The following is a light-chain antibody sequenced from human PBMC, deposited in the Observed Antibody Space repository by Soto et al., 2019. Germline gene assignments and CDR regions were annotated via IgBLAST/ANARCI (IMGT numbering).Light chain of an antibody. CDR2: GAS. J-gene: IGKJ2*01. V-gene: IGKV3-20*01. CDR1: QSVSSSY. CDR3: QQHGRSPPYT. Sequence: EIVLTQSPGTLSLSPGERATLSCRASQSVSSSYLAWYQQKPGQAPRLLIYGASSRATGIPDRFSGSGSGTDFTLTISRLEPEDFAVYYCQQHGRSPPYTFGQVTKLEIK.